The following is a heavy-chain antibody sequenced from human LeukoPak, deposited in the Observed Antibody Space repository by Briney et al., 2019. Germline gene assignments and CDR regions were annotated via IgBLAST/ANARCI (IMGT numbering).Heavy chain of an antibody. J-gene: IGHJ4*02. CDR3: ARGPDSSGYHFDY. CDR2: IYYSGST. Sequence: SETLSLTCTVSGGSISSYYWSWIRQPPGKGLEWIGYIYYSGSTNYNPSLKSRVTISVDTSKNQFSLKLSSVTAADTAVYYCARGPDSSGYHFDYWGQGTLVTVSS. D-gene: IGHD3-22*01. CDR1: GGSISSYY. V-gene: IGHV4-59*01.